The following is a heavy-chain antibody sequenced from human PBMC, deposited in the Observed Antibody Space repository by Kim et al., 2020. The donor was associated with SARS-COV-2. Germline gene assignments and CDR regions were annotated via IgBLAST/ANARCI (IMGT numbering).Heavy chain of an antibody. V-gene: IGHV3-53*01. Sequence: GGSLRLSCAASGFTVSSDYMSWVRQAPGKGLEWVSVIETNGHMYYADSVKGRLTISRDNSKNTLFLQMNSLRADERAEYYCGRHDYGDPWGQGTLVTVSS. CDR2: IETNGHM. CDR3: GRHDYGDP. J-gene: IGHJ5*02. CDR1: GFTVSSDY. D-gene: IGHD3-10*01.